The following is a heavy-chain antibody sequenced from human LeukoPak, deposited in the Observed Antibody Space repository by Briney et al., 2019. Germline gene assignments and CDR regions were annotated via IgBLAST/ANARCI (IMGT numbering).Heavy chain of an antibody. CDR2: ISYDGSNK. Sequence: PGGSLRLSCADTGFTFSSYGMHWVRQAPGKGLEWVAVISYDGSNKYYADSVKGLFTISRDNSKNTLYLQMNSLRAEDTAVYYCAKGGQLWFLVPYYFDYWGQGTLVTVSS. CDR1: GFTFSSYG. CDR3: AKGGQLWFLVPYYFDY. J-gene: IGHJ4*02. V-gene: IGHV3-30*18. D-gene: IGHD5-18*01.